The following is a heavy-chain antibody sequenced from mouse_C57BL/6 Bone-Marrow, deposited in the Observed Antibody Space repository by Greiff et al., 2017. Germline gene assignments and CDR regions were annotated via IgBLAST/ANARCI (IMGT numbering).Heavy chain of an antibody. D-gene: IGHD2-5*01. J-gene: IGHJ4*01. V-gene: IGHV1-59*01. CDR3: ARRRYSNYDYYAMDY. Sequence: QVQLQQPGAELVRPGTSVKLSCKASGYTFTSYWMHWVKQRPGQGLEWIGVIDPSDSYTNYNQKFKGKATLTVDTSSSTAYMQLSSLTSEDPAVYYCARRRYSNYDYYAMDYWGQGTSVTVSS. CDR1: GYTFTSYW. CDR2: IDPSDSYT.